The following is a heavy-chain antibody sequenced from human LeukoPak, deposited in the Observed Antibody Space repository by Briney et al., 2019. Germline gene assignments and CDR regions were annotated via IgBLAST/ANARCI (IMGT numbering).Heavy chain of an antibody. Sequence: GSLRLSCAASGFTFSSYAMSWVRQVPGKGLECVSVISASGGKTYYADSVKGRFTISRDTSKTTISLQMNSLRVEDSAVYYCAKWTRTTLFRGDRARFDSWGQGTLVTVSS. J-gene: IGHJ4*02. V-gene: IGHV3-23*01. D-gene: IGHD3-10*01. CDR2: ISASGGKT. CDR1: GFTFSSYA. CDR3: AKWTRTTLFRGDRARFDS.